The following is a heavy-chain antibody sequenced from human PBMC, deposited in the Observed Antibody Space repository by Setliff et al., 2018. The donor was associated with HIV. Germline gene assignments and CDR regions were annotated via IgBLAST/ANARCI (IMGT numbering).Heavy chain of an antibody. D-gene: IGHD3-3*01. CDR3: ARCYYNFWSGYPLDCMDV. V-gene: IGHV4-4*08. J-gene: IGHJ6*03. CDR1: GGSISSYS. Sequence: SETLSLTCTVSGGSISSYSWSWIRQPPGKGLEWIGYIYTSGSTNYNPSLKSRVTISVGTSKNQFSLKLSSVTAADTAVYYCARCYYNFWSGYPLDCMDVWGKGTTVTVSS. CDR2: IYTSGST.